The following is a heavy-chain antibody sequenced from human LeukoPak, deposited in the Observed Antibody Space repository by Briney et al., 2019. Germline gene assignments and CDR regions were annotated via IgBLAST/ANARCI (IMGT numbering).Heavy chain of an antibody. CDR1: GFTFSSYA. J-gene: IGHJ6*02. D-gene: IGHD6-19*01. CDR2: IKQDGSEK. Sequence: PGGSLRLSCAASGFTFSSYAMSWVRQAPGKGLEWVANIKQDGSEKYYVDSVKGRFTISRDNAKNSLYLQMNSLRAEDTAVYYCARDEGDSGWLNYYYYYGMDVWGQGTTVTVSS. CDR3: ARDEGDSGWLNYYYYYGMDV. V-gene: IGHV3-7*01.